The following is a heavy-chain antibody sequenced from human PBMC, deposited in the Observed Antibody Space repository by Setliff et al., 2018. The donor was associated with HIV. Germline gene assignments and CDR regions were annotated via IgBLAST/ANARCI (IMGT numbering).Heavy chain of an antibody. D-gene: IGHD3-22*01. V-gene: IGHV4-34*01. Sequence: SETLSLTCAVYGGSLRNYYWSWIRQPPGKGLEWIAEINPSGTTNYNPSLKSRVKMSVDTSKNRLSLKLSSVTAADTAVYYCARSPHYFDRSGYYSWFYFDYWGQGTLVTVSS. J-gene: IGHJ4*02. CDR1: GGSLRNYY. CDR2: INPSGTT. CDR3: ARSPHYFDRSGYYSWFYFDY.